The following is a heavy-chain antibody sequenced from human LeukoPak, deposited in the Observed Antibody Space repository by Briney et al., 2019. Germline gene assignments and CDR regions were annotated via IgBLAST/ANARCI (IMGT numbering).Heavy chain of an antibody. CDR2: IALDINER. CDR1: GFIFSRYK. J-gene: IGHJ4*02. CDR3: ARSESTMTTWSMDY. D-gene: IGHD5/OR15-5a*01. V-gene: IGHV3-7*01. Sequence: GGSLRLSCVVSGFIFSRYKMTWVRQAPGKGLEWVATIALDINERYYVDSVEGRFTISRDNAKNSVYLQMNSLRAEDTAVYYCARSESTMTTWSMDYWGQGTLVTVSS.